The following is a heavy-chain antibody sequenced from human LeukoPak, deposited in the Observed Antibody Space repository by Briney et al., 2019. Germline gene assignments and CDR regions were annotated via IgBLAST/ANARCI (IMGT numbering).Heavy chain of an antibody. D-gene: IGHD1-7*01. V-gene: IGHV3-48*01. CDR2: ISSSSSTI. Sequence: QPGGSLRLSCAASGFTFSSYSMNWVRQAPGKGLEWVSYISSSSSTIYYAYSVKGRFTIARDNAKKSLYLKMNSLRAEDTAVYYCARDPLGTTSTREERGYWGQGTLVTVSS. J-gene: IGHJ4*02. CDR1: GFTFSSYS. CDR3: ARDPLGTTSTREERGY.